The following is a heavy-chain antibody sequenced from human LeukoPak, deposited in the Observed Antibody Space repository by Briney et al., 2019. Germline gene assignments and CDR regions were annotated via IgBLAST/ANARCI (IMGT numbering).Heavy chain of an antibody. D-gene: IGHD6-19*01. Sequence: GGSLRLSCAASGFTFDDYAMHWVRQAPGKGLEWASGISWNSGSIGYADSVKGRFTISRDNAKNSPYLQMNSLRAEDTALYYCAKDSSGWPRDAFDIWGQGTMVTVSS. V-gene: IGHV3-9*01. J-gene: IGHJ3*02. CDR2: ISWNSGSI. CDR3: AKDSSGWPRDAFDI. CDR1: GFTFDDYA.